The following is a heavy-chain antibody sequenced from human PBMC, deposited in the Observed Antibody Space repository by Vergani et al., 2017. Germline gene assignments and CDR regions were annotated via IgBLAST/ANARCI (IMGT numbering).Heavy chain of an antibody. CDR3: AREAHYYDSSGYYCRAFDI. V-gene: IGHV4-30-4*01. D-gene: IGHD3-22*01. CDR2: IYYSGST. J-gene: IGHJ3*02. Sequence: QVQLPESGPGLVKPSQTLSLTCTVSGGSISSGDYYWSWIRQPPGKGLEWIGYIYYSGSTYYNPSLKSRVTGSVDTSKNQFSLKLSSVTAADTAVYYGAREAHYYDSSGYYCRAFDIWGQGTMVTVSS. CDR1: GGSISSGDYY.